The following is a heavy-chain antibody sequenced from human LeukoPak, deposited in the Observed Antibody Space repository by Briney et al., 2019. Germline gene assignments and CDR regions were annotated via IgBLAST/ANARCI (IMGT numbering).Heavy chain of an antibody. D-gene: IGHD3-10*01. J-gene: IGHJ4*02. Sequence: SETLSLTCTVSGGSISSSSYYWGWIRQPPGKGLEWIGSIYYSGSTYYNPSLKSRVTISVDTSKNQFSLKLSSVTAADTAVYYCARDSRNYYGSGSSSFDYWGQGTLVTVSS. V-gene: IGHV4-39*07. CDR1: GGSISSSSYY. CDR3: ARDSRNYYGSGSSSFDY. CDR2: IYYSGST.